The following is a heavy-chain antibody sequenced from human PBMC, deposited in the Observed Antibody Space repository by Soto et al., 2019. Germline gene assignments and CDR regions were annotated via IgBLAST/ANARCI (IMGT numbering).Heavy chain of an antibody. CDR2: IYYSGST. J-gene: IGHJ6*02. CDR1: GGSISSYY. D-gene: IGHD3-10*01. CDR3: AREATMVRGVNNYYYGMDV. V-gene: IGHV4-59*01. Sequence: SETLSLTCTVSGGSISSYYWSWIRQPPGKGLEWIGYIYYSGSTNYNPSLKSRVTIPVDTSKNQFSLKLSSVTAADTAVYYCAREATMVRGVNNYYYGMDVWGQGTTVTVSS.